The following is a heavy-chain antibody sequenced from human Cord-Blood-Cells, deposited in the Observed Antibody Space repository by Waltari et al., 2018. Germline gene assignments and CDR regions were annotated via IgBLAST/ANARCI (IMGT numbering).Heavy chain of an antibody. CDR1: GGTFSSYA. V-gene: IGHV1-69*12. D-gene: IGHD6-13*01. CDR2: NIPIFGTA. Sequence: QVQLVQSGAEVKKPGSSVKVSCKASGGTFSSYAISWVRQAPGQGLEWMGGNIPIFGTANPAQRVQGRVTLTAGESTSTAYMELSSLRSEDTAVYYCARDESVAAAGTSWGQGTLVTVSS. J-gene: IGHJ4*02. CDR3: ARDESVAAAGTS.